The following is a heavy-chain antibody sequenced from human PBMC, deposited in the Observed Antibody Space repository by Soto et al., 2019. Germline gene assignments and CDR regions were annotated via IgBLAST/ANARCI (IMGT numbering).Heavy chain of an antibody. CDR2: IYWDGDK. CDR3: AHSGGSRSWYSHYMDV. D-gene: IGHD6-13*01. CDR1: GFSLSTSGVG. V-gene: IGHV2-5*02. Sequence: QITLKESGPTLVKPTQTLTLTCTFSGFSLSTSGVGVGWIRQPPGKALECLALIYWDGDKRYSPSLKSRLTITKDTSKNQVVLTMTNMDPVDTATYYCAHSGGSRSWYSHYMDVWGKGTTVTVSS. J-gene: IGHJ6*03.